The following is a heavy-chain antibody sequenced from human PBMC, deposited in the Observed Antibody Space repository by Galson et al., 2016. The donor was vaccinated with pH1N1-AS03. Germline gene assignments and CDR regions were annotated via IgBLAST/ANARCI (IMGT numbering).Heavy chain of an antibody. CDR1: GFSLSTRGVG. CDR3: ARAVYSAVFRLGVWFAP. J-gene: IGHJ5*02. D-gene: IGHD2-21*01. CDR2: LYWDDDE. V-gene: IGHV2-5*02. Sequence: PALVKPTQTLTLTCTFSGFSLSTRGVGVGWLRQPPGKAPEWLALLYWDDDERYSPSLKNRASLTKDTSKNQVILTMTNMDPVDTGTYYCARAVYSAVFRLGVWFAPWGQGTLVTVSS.